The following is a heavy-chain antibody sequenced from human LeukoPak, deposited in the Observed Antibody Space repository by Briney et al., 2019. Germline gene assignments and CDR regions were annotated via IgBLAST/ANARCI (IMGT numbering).Heavy chain of an antibody. D-gene: IGHD6-19*01. CDR3: AKDPTNIAVAGTSDY. V-gene: IGHV3-23*01. CDR1: GFTFSSYA. CDR2: ISGRGGST. Sequence: GGSLRLSCAASGFTFSSYAMSWVRQAPGKGLEWVSAISGRGGSTYYADSVKGRFTISRDNSKNTLYLQMNSLRAEDTAVYYCAKDPTNIAVAGTSDYWGQGTLVTVSS. J-gene: IGHJ4*02.